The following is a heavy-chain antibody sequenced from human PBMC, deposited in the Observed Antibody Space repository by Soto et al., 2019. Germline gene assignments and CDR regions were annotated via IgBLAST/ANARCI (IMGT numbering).Heavy chain of an antibody. J-gene: IGHJ3*02. CDR2: ISAYNGNT. CDR1: GYTFTSYG. D-gene: IGHD1-26*01. Sequence: ASVKVSCKASGYTFTSYGIIWVRQAPGQGLEWMGWISAYNGNTNYAQKLQGRVTMTTDTSTSTAYMELRSLRSDDTAVYYCARDQGGSYYLDAFDIWGQGTMVTVSS. CDR3: ARDQGGSYYLDAFDI. V-gene: IGHV1-18*01.